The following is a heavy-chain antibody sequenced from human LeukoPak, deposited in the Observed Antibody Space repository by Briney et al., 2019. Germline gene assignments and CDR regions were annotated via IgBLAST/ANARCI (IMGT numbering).Heavy chain of an antibody. D-gene: IGHD1-7*01. Sequence: PSETLSLACAVYGGSFSGYYWSWIRQPPGKGLEWIGEINHSGRNNYNPSLKSRVTISVDTSKNQFSLKLSSVTAADTAVYYCARATGTKVPPGYWGQGTLVTVSS. V-gene: IGHV4-34*01. CDR2: INHSGRN. J-gene: IGHJ4*02. CDR1: GGSFSGYY. CDR3: ARATGTKVPPGY.